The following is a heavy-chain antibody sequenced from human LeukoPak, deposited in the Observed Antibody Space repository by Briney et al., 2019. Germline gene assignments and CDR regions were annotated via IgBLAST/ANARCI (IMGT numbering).Heavy chain of an antibody. J-gene: IGHJ4*02. D-gene: IGHD6-19*01. CDR1: GFTFSSYG. V-gene: IGHV3-30*02. CDR3: AKGRKVYSRGWYDY. CDR2: IRYDGSNK. Sequence: PGGSLRLSCAASGFTFSSYGMYWVRQAPGKGLEWAAFIRYDGSNKYYADSVKGRFTISRDNSKNTLYLQMNSLRAEDTAVYYCAKGRKVYSRGWYDYWGQGTLVTVSS.